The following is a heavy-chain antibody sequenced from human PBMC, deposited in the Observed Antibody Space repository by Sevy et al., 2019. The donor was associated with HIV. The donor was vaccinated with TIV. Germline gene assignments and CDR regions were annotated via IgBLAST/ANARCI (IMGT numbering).Heavy chain of an antibody. Sequence: GGSLRLSCAASGFTFSNYAMSWVRQAPGKGLEWVSLISNGGASTYYADSVKGRFTISRDNSKNTLFLQLNSLRAEDTAVYYCAVHQSPCYSSSPGDSWGQGSLVTVSS. CDR2: ISNGGAST. D-gene: IGHD3-22*01. V-gene: IGHV3-23*01. CDR1: GFTFSNYA. CDR3: AVHQSPCYSSSPGDS. J-gene: IGHJ4*02.